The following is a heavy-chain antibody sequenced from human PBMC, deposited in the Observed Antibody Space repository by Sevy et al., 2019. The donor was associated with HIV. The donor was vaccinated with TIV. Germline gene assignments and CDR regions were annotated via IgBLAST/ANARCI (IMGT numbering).Heavy chain of an antibody. V-gene: IGHV3-23*01. J-gene: IGHJ4*02. Sequence: GGSLRLSCAASGFAFYDYSMSWIPQAPGKGLEWVATLSFGCGKINYADSVKGRFTISRDNSKNSFYLQMDNLRVEDTALYYRAREGCTRPHDYWGQGTRVTVSS. CDR1: GFAFYDYS. D-gene: IGHD2-8*01. CDR2: LSFGCGKI. CDR3: AREGCTRPHDY.